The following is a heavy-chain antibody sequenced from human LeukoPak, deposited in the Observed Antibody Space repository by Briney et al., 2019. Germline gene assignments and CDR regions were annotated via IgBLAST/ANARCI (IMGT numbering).Heavy chain of an antibody. V-gene: IGHV3-33*01. CDR1: GFTFSIYG. J-gene: IGHJ4*02. D-gene: IGHD3-10*01. CDR3: ARASGPFDY. Sequence: PGGSQRLSCAASGFTFSIYGMHWVRQAPGKGLEWVAVIWNDGSNKYYADSVKGRFTISRDNSKNTLYLQMNSLRAEDAAVHSCARASGPFDYWGQGALGSASS. CDR2: IWNDGSNK.